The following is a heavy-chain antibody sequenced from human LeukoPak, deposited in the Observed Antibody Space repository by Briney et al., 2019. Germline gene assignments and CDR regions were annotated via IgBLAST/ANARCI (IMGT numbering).Heavy chain of an antibody. J-gene: IGHJ4*02. Sequence: KASETLSLTCDVYGGSFSGYYWSWIRQPPGKGLEWIGEINHSGSTNYNPSLKSRVTISVDTSKNQFSLKLSSVTAADTAVYYCARRATNSRITMVRGVIVAANNHHFHYWGQGTLVTVSS. V-gene: IGHV4-34*01. CDR2: INHSGST. D-gene: IGHD3-10*01. CDR1: GGSFSGYY. CDR3: ARRATNSRITMVRGVIVAANNHHFHY.